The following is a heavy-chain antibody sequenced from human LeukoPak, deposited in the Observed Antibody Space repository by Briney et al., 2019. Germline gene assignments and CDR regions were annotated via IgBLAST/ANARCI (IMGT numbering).Heavy chain of an antibody. J-gene: IGHJ4*02. CDR1: GGSISSSSYY. CDR3: AREPFEVGFDY. V-gene: IGHV4-39*07. Sequence: PSETLSLTCTVSGGSISSSSYYWGWIRQPPRKGLEWIGSIYYSGSTYYNPSLKSRVTISVDTSKNQFSLKLSSVTAADTAVYYCAREPFEVGFDYWGQGTLVTVSS. D-gene: IGHD3-3*01. CDR2: IYYSGST.